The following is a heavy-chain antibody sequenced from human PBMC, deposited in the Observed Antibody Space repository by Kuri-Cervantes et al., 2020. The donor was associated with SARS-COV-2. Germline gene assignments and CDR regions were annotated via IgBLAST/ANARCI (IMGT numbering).Heavy chain of an antibody. CDR3: ARPGGFLDV. CDR2: INHSGST. V-gene: IGHV4-38-2*01. CDR1: GYSISSGYY. D-gene: IGHD4-23*01. Sequence: SETLSLTCAVSGYSISSGYYWGWIRQPPGKGLEWIGSINHSGSTNYNPSLKSRVTISVDTSENQFSLKLSSVTAADTAVYYCARPGGFLDVWGKGTTVTVSS. J-gene: IGHJ6*04.